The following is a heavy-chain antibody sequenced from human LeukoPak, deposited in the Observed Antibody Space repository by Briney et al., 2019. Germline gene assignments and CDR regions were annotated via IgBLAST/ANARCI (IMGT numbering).Heavy chain of an antibody. V-gene: IGHV4-59*08. J-gene: IGHJ4*02. Sequence: SETLSLTCTVSGGSISSYYWSWIRQPPGKGLEWIGYIYYSGSTNYNPSLKSRVTISVDTSKNQFSLKLSSVTAADTAVYYCAGHGGGWGWYGGGYSFDYGARETLAPVPS. CDR1: GGSISSYY. CDR3: AGHGGGWGWYGGGYSFDY. D-gene: IGHD1-26*01. CDR2: IYYSGST.